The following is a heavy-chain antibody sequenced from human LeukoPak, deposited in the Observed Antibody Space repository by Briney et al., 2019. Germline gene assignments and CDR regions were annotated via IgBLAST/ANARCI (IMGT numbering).Heavy chain of an antibody. V-gene: IGHV3-23*01. CDR1: GFTFSSHA. D-gene: IGHD3-22*01. CDR2: ISCCGGST. CDR3: AKSLPLYYYDSSGLTFDY. Sequence: GGSLRLSCAASGFTFSSHAMSWVRQAPGRGLEWVSAISCCGGSTYYADSVKGRFTISRDNSKNTLYLQMNSLRAEDTAVYYCAKSLPLYYYDSSGLTFDYWGQGTLVTVSS. J-gene: IGHJ4*02.